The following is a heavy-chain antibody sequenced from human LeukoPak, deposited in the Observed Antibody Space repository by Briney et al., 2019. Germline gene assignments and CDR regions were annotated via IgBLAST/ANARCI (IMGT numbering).Heavy chain of an antibody. CDR1: GFTFSSYA. J-gene: IGHJ4*02. Sequence: GGSLRLSCAASGFTFSSYAMSWVRQAPGKGLEWVSAISGSGGSTYDADSVKGRFTISRDNSKNTLYLQMNSLRAEDTAVYYCAKMKPRYYDSSGYYYFDYWGQGTLVTVSS. CDR2: ISGSGGST. CDR3: AKMKPRYYDSSGYYYFDY. V-gene: IGHV3-23*01. D-gene: IGHD3-22*01.